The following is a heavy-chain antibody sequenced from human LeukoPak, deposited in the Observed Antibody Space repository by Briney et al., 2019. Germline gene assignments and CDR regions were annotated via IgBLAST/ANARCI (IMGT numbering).Heavy chain of an antibody. CDR1: GFTFSSYG. J-gene: IGHJ4*02. D-gene: IGHD3-9*01. CDR2: IWYDGSNK. V-gene: IGHV3-33*01. Sequence: GGSLRLSCAASGFTFSSYGMHWVRQAPGKGLEWVAVIWYDGSNKYYADSVKGRFTTSRDNSKNTLYLQMNSLRAEDTAVYYCAREGGIYYDILTGSPDYWGQGTLVTVSS. CDR3: AREGGIYYDILTGSPDY.